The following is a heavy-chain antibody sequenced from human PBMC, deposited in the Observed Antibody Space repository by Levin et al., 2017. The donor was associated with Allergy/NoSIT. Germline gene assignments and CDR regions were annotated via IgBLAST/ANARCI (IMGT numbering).Heavy chain of an antibody. D-gene: IGHD1-26*01. J-gene: IGHJ4*02. V-gene: IGHV3-74*01. CDR2: INNDGTST. CDR3: ASAQGRLYFDS. CDR1: GFAFSSNW. Sequence: SCAASGFAFSSNWMHWVRQAPGKGLEWVSRINNDGTSTTYADSVKGRFTISRDNANNMLYLQMNSLRAEDTAVYYCASAQGRLYFDSWGQGTLVTVSS.